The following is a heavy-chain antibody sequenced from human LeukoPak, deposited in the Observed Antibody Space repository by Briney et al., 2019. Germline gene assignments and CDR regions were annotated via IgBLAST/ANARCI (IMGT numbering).Heavy chain of an antibody. CDR3: ARERVTLLWLGMDV. V-gene: IGHV3-7*01. CDR2: IKQDGSEK. D-gene: IGHD3-10*01. J-gene: IGHJ6*02. Sequence: GGSLRLSCAASGFTFSSYWMSWVRQAPGKGLEWVANIKQDGSEKCYVDSVKGRFTISRDNAKNSLYLQMNSLRAEDTAVYYCARERVTLLWLGMDVWGQGTTVTVSS. CDR1: GFTFSSYW.